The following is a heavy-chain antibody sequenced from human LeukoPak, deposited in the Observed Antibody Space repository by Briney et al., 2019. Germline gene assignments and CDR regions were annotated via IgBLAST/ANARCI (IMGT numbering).Heavy chain of an antibody. J-gene: IGHJ4*02. Sequence: GESLKISCKGSGYGFTSYWIGWVRQMPGKGLEWMGIIYPGDSDTRYSPSFQGQVTISADKSISTAYLQWSSLKASDTAMYYCARHKPYYYDSSGYPGSADYWGQGTLVTVSS. CDR3: ARHKPYYYDSSGYPGSADY. CDR1: GYGFTSYW. CDR2: IYPGDSDT. V-gene: IGHV5-51*01. D-gene: IGHD3-22*01.